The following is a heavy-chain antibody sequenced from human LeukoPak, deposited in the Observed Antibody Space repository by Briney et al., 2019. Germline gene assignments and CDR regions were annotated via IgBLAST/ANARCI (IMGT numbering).Heavy chain of an antibody. Sequence: ASVKVSCKASGYTFNYYGINWVRQAPGQGLEWMGWISAYNGNANYAQNLQGRVTMTTDTSTSTAYMELRSLRSDDTALYYCARGGYSYGYMGYSDYWGQGTLVSVSS. V-gene: IGHV1-18*01. CDR3: ARGGYSYGYMGYSDY. CDR1: GYTFNYYG. J-gene: IGHJ4*02. D-gene: IGHD5-18*01. CDR2: ISAYNGNA.